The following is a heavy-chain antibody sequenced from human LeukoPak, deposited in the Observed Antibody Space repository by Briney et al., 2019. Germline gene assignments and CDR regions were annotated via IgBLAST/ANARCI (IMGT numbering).Heavy chain of an antibody. Sequence: PGGSLRLSCAASGFTFSSYAMHWVRQAPGKGLEWVAVISYDGSNKYYADSVKGRFTISRDNSKNTLYLQMNSLRAEDTAVYYCARSYCSSTSCYPFDYWGQGTLVTVPS. V-gene: IGHV3-30*04. CDR1: GFTFSSYA. CDR2: ISYDGSNK. J-gene: IGHJ4*02. D-gene: IGHD2-2*01. CDR3: ARSYCSSTSCYPFDY.